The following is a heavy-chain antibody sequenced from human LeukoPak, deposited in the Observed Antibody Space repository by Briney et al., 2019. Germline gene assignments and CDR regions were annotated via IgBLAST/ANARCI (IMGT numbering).Heavy chain of an antibody. D-gene: IGHD2-8*01. Sequence: ASVKVSCKASAYTFTGYVINCVRQATGQGLEWMGWMNPNSGNTGYAQKFQGRVTMTRNTAISTAYLELNSLRSDDTAVYYCARVMGYDYWRDYWGQGSLITVSS. CDR2: MNPNSGNT. CDR3: ARVMGYDYWRDY. J-gene: IGHJ4*02. V-gene: IGHV1-8*01. CDR1: AYTFTGYV.